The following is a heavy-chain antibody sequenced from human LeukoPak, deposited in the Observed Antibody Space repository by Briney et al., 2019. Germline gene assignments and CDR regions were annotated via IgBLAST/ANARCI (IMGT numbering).Heavy chain of an antibody. CDR3: ARGLIEYGFNY. J-gene: IGHJ4*02. D-gene: IGHD3-10*01. Sequence: PGGSLRLSCAASGFTFSSYAMHWVRQAPGKGLEWVAVISYDGSNKYYADSVKGRFTISRDNSKNTLYLQMNSLRAEDTAVYYCARGLIEYGFNYWGQGTLVTVSS. V-gene: IGHV3-30*04. CDR2: ISYDGSNK. CDR1: GFTFSSYA.